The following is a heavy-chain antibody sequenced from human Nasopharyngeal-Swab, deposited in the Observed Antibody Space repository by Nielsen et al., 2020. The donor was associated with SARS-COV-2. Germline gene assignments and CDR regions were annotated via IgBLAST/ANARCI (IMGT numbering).Heavy chain of an antibody. CDR1: GYTLTELS. CDR3: ARDQPPPYDFWSGYYREYNWFDP. D-gene: IGHD3-3*01. Sequence: ASVKVSCKVSGYTLTELSMHWVRQAPGKGLEWMGGFDPEDGETIYAQKFQGRVTMTEDTSTDTAYMELSSLRSEDTAVYYCARDQPPPYDFWSGYYREYNWFDPWGQGTLVTVSS. J-gene: IGHJ5*02. V-gene: IGHV1-24*01. CDR2: FDPEDGET.